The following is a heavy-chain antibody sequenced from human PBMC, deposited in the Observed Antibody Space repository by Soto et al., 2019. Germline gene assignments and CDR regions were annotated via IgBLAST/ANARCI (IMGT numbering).Heavy chain of an antibody. CDR3: ARGPPAEGYCISTSCYERFTRYETAEYFQH. CDR1: GYTFTSYY. J-gene: IGHJ1*01. D-gene: IGHD2-2*01. CDR2: INPSGGST. V-gene: IGHV1-46*01. Sequence: GASVKVSCKASGYTFTSYYMHWVRQAPGQGLEWMGIINPSGGSTSYAQKFQGRVTMTRDTSTSTVYMELSSLRSEDAAVYYCARGPPAEGYCISTSCYERFTRYETAEYFQHWGQGTLVTVSS.